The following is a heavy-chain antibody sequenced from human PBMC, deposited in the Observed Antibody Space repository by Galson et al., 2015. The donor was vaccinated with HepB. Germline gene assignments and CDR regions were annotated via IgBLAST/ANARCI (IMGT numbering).Heavy chain of an antibody. D-gene: IGHD1-26*01. V-gene: IGHV2-70*01. Sequence: PALVKPTQTLTLTCTFSGFSLSSSGMCVSWIRQPPGRALEWLALIDWDADKYYSTSLKTRLTISQDTSKNQVGLTMTNMEPVDTATYYCARTLAPVVGGTTDHFDYWGQGSLVTVSS. J-gene: IGHJ4*02. CDR1: GFSLSSSGMC. CDR2: IDWDADK. CDR3: ARTLAPVVGGTTDHFDY.